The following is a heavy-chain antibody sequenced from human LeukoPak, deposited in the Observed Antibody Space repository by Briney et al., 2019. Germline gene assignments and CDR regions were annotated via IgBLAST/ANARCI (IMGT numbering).Heavy chain of an antibody. Sequence: SETLSLTCTTSGGSISSYYWSWIRQPPGKGLEWIGYTYYSGSTNYNPSLKSRVTISVDTSKNQFSLKLSSVTAADTAVYYCARITGFGEFLYYYYGMDVWGKGTTVTVSS. V-gene: IGHV4-59*01. CDR1: GGSISSYY. CDR3: ARITGFGEFLYYYYGMDV. J-gene: IGHJ6*04. CDR2: TYYSGST. D-gene: IGHD3-10*01.